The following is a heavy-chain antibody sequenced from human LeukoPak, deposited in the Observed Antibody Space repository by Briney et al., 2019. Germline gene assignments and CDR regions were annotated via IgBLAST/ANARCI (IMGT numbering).Heavy chain of an antibody. CDR1: GFTFSTYS. D-gene: IGHD2-2*02. J-gene: IGHJ6*02. V-gene: IGHV3-48*01. CDR3: AREQGFDCSSTSCYKHYYYYGMDV. CDR2: IRHDSSDI. Sequence: GGSLRLSCAVSGFTFSTYSMNWVRQAPGKGLEWISFIRHDSSDIYYADSVKGRFTISRDNARDSLYLQMNSLRAEDTAVYYCAREQGFDCSSTSCYKHYYYYGMDVWGQGTTVTVSS.